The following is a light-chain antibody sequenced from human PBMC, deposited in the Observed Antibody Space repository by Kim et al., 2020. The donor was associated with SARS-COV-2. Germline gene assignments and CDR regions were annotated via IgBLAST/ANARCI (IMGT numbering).Light chain of an antibody. V-gene: IGKV3-20*01. CDR3: QQYGSSPPRLT. CDR2: GAS. J-gene: IGKJ4*01. CDR1: QSVSSSY. Sequence: GKRATLSCRASQSVSSSYLAWYQQNPGQAPRLLIYGASSRATGIPDRFSGSGSGTDFTLTISRLEPEDFAVYYCQQYGSSPPRLTFGGGTKVDIK.